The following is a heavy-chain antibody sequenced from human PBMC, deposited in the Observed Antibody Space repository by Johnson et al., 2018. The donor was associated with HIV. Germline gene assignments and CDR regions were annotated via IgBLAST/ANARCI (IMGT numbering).Heavy chain of an antibody. CDR3: ARSGYGAGSTLDAFDI. D-gene: IGHD3-10*01. Sequence: VQLVESGGGLVQPGGSLRLSCAASGFTVSSNYMSWVRQAPGKGLEWVSVIYSAGSTYYADSVKGRFTISRDNSKNTLYLQMNSLRAEDTAVYYCARSGYGAGSTLDAFDIWGQGKMVTVSS. CDR2: IYSAGST. V-gene: IGHV3-66*01. J-gene: IGHJ3*02. CDR1: GFTVSSNY.